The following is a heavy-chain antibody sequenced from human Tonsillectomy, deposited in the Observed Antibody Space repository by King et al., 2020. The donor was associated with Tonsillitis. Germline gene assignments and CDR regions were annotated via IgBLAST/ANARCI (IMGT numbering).Heavy chain of an antibody. J-gene: IGHJ4*02. V-gene: IGHV3-30*04. CDR2: TSYNEINK. CDR3: AREAYGDYYFDY. CDR1: GLTFSSNA. D-gene: IGHD4-17*01. Sequence: VQLVESGGGVVQPGGSLRLSCAASGLTFSSNAMHWVRQAPGKGLEWVAITSYNEINKYYADSVKGRFTISRDNSKNTLYLQINSLRTEDTAVNYCAREAYGDYYFDYWGQGTLVTVSS.